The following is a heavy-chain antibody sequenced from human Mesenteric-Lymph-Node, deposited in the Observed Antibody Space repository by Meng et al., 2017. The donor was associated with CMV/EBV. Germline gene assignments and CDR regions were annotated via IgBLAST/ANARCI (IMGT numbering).Heavy chain of an antibody. CDR1: GGSISSSNW. D-gene: IGHD6-13*01. CDR2: IYHSGST. CDR3: ARDLYSSSFMDV. Sequence: SETLSLTCAVSGGSISSSNWWSWVRQPPGKGLEWIGEIYHSGSTNYNPSLKSRVTISVDKSKNQFSLKLTFVTAADTAVYYCARDLYSSSFMDVWGQGTTVTVSS. J-gene: IGHJ6*02. V-gene: IGHV4-4*02.